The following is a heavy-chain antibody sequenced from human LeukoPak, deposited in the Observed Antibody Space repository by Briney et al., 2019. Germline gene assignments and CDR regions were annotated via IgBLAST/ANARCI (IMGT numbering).Heavy chain of an antibody. CDR1: GDSVSADRAT. J-gene: IGHJ3*02. Sequence: SQTLSLTCAISGDSVSADRATWNWIRQSLSRGLEWLGRTYYRSNRSKWSSDYALSVNSRITISPDTSKNDFSLQLNSVTPEDTAVYYCTRANYRAFDIWGQGTMVTVSS. D-gene: IGHD5-24*01. CDR3: TRANYRAFDI. V-gene: IGHV6-1*01. CDR2: TYYRSNRSKWSS.